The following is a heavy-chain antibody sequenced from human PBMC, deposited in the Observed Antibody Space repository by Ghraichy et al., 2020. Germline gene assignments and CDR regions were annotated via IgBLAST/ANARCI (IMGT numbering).Heavy chain of an antibody. CDR2: FDPEDGET. CDR1: GYTLTELS. CDR3: ATLSPTHEYYFDY. J-gene: IGHJ4*02. V-gene: IGHV1-24*01. Sequence: SVKVSCKVSGYTLTELSMHWVRQAPGKGLEWMGGFDPEDGETIYAQKFQGRVTMTEDTSTDTAYMELSSLRSEDTAVYYCATLSPTHEYYFDYWGQGTLVTVSS. D-gene: IGHD2-15*01.